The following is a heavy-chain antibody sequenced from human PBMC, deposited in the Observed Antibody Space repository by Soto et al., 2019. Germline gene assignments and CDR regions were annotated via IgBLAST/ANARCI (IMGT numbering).Heavy chain of an antibody. J-gene: IGHJ4*02. CDR2: IKADGSEN. D-gene: IGHD3-10*01. V-gene: IGHV3-7*01. Sequence: GGSLRLSCAASGFIFSGYYMSWVRQAPGKGPEWVANIKADGSENYYADSVKGRFSISRDNAKNSLFLQMNSLRAEDTAVYFCARYHGSGSCFDYWGQGTLVTVSS. CDR1: GFIFSGYY. CDR3: ARYHGSGSCFDY.